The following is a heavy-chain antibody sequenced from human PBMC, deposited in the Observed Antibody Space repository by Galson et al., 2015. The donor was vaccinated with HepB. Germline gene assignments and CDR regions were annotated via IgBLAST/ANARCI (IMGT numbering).Heavy chain of an antibody. J-gene: IGHJ6*02. Sequence: SVKVSCKASGGTFRSQAISWVRQAPGQGLEWMGGIIPIFGTANYAQKFQGRVTITTEESTNTAYMELSSLRSEDTAVYYCARDHIVATIRYYYYYGMDVWGQGTTVTVSS. D-gene: IGHD5-12*01. CDR2: IIPIFGTA. CDR3: ARDHIVATIRYYYYYGMDV. CDR1: GGTFRSQA. V-gene: IGHV1-69*05.